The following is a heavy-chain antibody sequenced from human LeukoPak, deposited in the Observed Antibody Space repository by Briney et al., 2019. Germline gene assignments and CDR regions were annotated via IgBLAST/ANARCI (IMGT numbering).Heavy chain of an antibody. CDR1: GFTFSNYW. J-gene: IGHJ2*01. CDR2: INQDGSEI. Sequence: GGSLRLSCAASGFTFSNYWMSWVRQAPGKGLEWLANINQDGSEIYYVDSVKGRFTISRDNGKNSLYLQINSLRADDTAVYYCARDQGSMIVVRTTKWYFDLWGRGTLVTVSS. CDR3: ARDQGSMIVVRTTKWYFDL. V-gene: IGHV3-7*01. D-gene: IGHD3-22*01.